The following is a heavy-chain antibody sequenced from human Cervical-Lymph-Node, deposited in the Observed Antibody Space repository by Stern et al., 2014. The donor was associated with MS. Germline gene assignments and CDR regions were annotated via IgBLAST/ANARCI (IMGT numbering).Heavy chain of an antibody. V-gene: IGHV2-70*04. D-gene: IGHD6-13*01. CDR2: IDWDDHK. CDR3: ARTPPQQLGIYFDC. CDR1: GFSLSTSGMR. Sequence: QVTLKESGPALVKPTQTLTLTCTFSGFSLSTSGMRVSWIRQPPGKALEWLARIDWDDHKFYSTSVKTRLTISKDTSKNQVVLTMTNLDPVDTATYYCARTPPQQLGIYFDCWGQGTLVTVSS. J-gene: IGHJ4*02.